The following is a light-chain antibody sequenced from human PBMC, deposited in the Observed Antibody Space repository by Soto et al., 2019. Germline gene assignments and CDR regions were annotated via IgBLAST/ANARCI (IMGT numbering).Light chain of an antibody. J-gene: IGLJ1*01. CDR2: EVT. V-gene: IGLV2-14*01. CDR1: SRDVGGYNF. CDR3: SSFTSSHTCV. Sequence: QSALTQPASVSGSPGQSITISCTGTSRDVGGYNFVSWYQQHPDKAPKLMIYEVTNRPSGVSNRFSGSKSGNTASLTISGLQAEDEADYYCSSFTSSHTCVFGTGTKLTVL.